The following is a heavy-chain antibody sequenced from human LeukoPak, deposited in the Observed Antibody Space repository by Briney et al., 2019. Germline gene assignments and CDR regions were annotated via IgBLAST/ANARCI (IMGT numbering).Heavy chain of an antibody. CDR1: GYTFTGYY. Sequence: ASVKVSCKASGYTFTGYYMHWVRQAPGQGLEWMGWINPNSGGTNYAQKFQGRVTMTRDTSISTAYMELSRLRSDDTAVYYCARGRGVGSSSWYRYYFDYWGQGTLVTVSS. CDR3: ARGRGVGSSSWYRYYFDY. D-gene: IGHD6-13*01. CDR2: INPNSGGT. V-gene: IGHV1-2*02. J-gene: IGHJ4*02.